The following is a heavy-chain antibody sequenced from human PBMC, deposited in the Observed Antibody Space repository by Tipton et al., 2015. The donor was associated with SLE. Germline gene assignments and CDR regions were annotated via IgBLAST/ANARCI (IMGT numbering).Heavy chain of an antibody. CDR1: GDSVSNAAYY. D-gene: IGHD3-3*01. Sequence: PGLVKPSQTLSLTCRVSGDSVSNAAYYWSWIRQPAGKGLEWIGRLHSSGSTKYNPSLNSRVTMSLDESKSQFSLTLSSVTAADTAVYYCARAVAIFGGVNRGYYMDVWGKGTTVTVSS. V-gene: IGHV4-61*02. CDR2: LHSSGST. J-gene: IGHJ6*03. CDR3: ARAVAIFGGVNRGYYMDV.